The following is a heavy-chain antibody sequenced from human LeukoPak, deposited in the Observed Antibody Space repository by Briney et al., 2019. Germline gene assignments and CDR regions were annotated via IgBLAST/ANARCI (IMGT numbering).Heavy chain of an antibody. CDR1: GFTVGYNY. CDR3: ARRSNPPGRIDH. CDR2: IYNSGST. D-gene: IGHD1-14*01. V-gene: IGHV3-66*04. Sequence: GGSLRLSCAASGFTVGYNYMTWVRQAPGKGLKWVAAIYNSGSTYYADSVKGRFTISRDNSKNTMYLQMNSLKGEDTAVYYCARRSNPPGRIDHWGQGTLVTVSS. J-gene: IGHJ4*02.